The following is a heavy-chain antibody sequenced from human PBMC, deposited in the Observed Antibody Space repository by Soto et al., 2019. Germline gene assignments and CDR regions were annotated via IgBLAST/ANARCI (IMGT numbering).Heavy chain of an antibody. Sequence: QVQLVESGGGVVQPGRSLRLSCAASGFTFSSYGMHWVRQAPGKGLEWVAVIWYDGSKKDYADSVKGRFTISRDNSKNTLYLQMNSLRAVDTAVYYCARGKLGWDLLALIDCWGQGTLVTVSS. CDR1: GFTFSSYG. CDR2: IWYDGSKK. CDR3: ARGKLGWDLLALIDC. D-gene: IGHD1-26*01. V-gene: IGHV3-33*01. J-gene: IGHJ4*02.